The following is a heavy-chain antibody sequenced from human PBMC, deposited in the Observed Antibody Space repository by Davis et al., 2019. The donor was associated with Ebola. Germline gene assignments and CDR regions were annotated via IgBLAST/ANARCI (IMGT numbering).Heavy chain of an antibody. CDR2: ISHDSTTK. CDR3: ATYDRGDTYKNPLDY. D-gene: IGHD3-9*01. CDR1: GFPFSQFS. V-gene: IGHV3-30*14. Sequence: GESLKISCAASGFPFSQFSIHWVRQAPGKGLEWVALISHDSTTKYYSDSVEGRFTISRDNSKNTLYLQMTSLRPEDTAVYYCATYDRGDTYKNPLDYWGQGTLVTVSS. J-gene: IGHJ4*01.